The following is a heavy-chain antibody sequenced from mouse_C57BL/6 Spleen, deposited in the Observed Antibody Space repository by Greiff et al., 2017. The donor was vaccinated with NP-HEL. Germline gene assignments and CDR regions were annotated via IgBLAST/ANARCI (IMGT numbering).Heavy chain of an antibody. V-gene: IGHV1-64*01. CDR3: ARRGYYGSSYNWYFDV. J-gene: IGHJ1*03. CDR1: GYTFTSYW. Sequence: VQLQQPGAELVKPGASVKLSCKASGYTFTSYWMHWVKQRPGQGLEWIGMIHPNSGSTNYNEKFKSKATLTVDKSSSTAYMQLSSLTSEDSAVDYCARRGYYGSSYNWYFDVWGTGTTVTVSS. CDR2: IHPNSGST. D-gene: IGHD1-1*01.